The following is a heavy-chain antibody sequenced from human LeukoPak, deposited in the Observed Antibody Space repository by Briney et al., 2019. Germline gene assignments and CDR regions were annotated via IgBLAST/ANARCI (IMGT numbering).Heavy chain of an antibody. J-gene: IGHJ6*03. CDR3: ARSQQLGGYYYYYMDV. CDR2: IYTSGST. D-gene: IGHD6-6*01. Sequence: SETLSLTCTVSGGSISSYYWSWIRQPAGKGLEWIGRIYTSGSTNYNPSLKSRVTMSVDTSKNQFSLKLSSVTAADTAVYYCARSQQLGGYYYYYMDVWGKGTTVTVSS. CDR1: GGSISSYY. V-gene: IGHV4-4*07.